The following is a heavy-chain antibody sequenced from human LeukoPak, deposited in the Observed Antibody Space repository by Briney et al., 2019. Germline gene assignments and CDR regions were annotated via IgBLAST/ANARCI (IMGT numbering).Heavy chain of an antibody. V-gene: IGHV4-31*03. CDR2: IYYSGST. CDR3: ARTIYSYGYFLY. CDR1: GGSISGGGYY. Sequence: SETLSLTCTVSGGSISGGGYYWSWIRQHPGKGLEWIGYIYYSGSTYYNPSLKSRVTTSVDTSKNQFSLKLSSVTAADTAVYYCARTIYSYGYFLYWGQGTLVTVSS. D-gene: IGHD5-18*01. J-gene: IGHJ4*02.